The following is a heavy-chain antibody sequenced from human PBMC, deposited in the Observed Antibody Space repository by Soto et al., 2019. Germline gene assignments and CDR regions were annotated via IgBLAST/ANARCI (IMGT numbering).Heavy chain of an antibody. CDR1: GYTFTSYY. CDR2: INPSGGNT. D-gene: IGHD5-18*01. J-gene: IGHJ4*02. V-gene: IGHV1-46*01. Sequence: ASVKVSCKASGYTFTSYYMHWVRQAPGQGLEWMGIINPSGGNTNYAQKLQGRVTMTTDTSTSTAYMELRSLRSDDTAVYYCARGGRESYSYGYGYWGQGTLVTVSS. CDR3: ARGGRESYSYGYGY.